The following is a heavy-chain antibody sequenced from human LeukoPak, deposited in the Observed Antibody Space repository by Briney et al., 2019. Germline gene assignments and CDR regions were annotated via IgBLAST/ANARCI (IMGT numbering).Heavy chain of an antibody. CDR3: AKDANWNHGGGYMDV. Sequence: AGGSLRLSCAASGFTFSSYAMSWVRRAPGKGLEWVSAISGSGGSTYYADSVKGRLTISRDNSKNTLYLQMNSLRAEDTAVYYCAKDANWNHGGGYMDVWGKGTTVTVSS. CDR1: GFTFSSYA. D-gene: IGHD1-1*01. J-gene: IGHJ6*03. CDR2: ISGSGGST. V-gene: IGHV3-23*01.